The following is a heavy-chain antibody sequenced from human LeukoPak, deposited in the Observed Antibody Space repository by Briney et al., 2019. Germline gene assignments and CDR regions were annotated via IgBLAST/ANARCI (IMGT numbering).Heavy chain of an antibody. Sequence: PGGSLRLSCAASGFTVSSNNMNWVREAPGKGLERVSVIYSGGNTYYADSVKDRFTISRDNSKNTLYLQMSDLRTEDTAVYYCARDTENSAYGWGAFDIWGQGTMVTVSS. J-gene: IGHJ3*02. CDR1: GFTVSSNN. D-gene: IGHD5-12*01. V-gene: IGHV3-66*01. CDR3: ARDTENSAYGWGAFDI. CDR2: IYSGGNT.